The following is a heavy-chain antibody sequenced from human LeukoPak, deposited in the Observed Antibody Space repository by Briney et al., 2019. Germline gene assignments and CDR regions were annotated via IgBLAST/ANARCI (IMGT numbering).Heavy chain of an antibody. Sequence: GESLKISCQGSGYIFTSNWIGWVRQMPGKGLEWMGIIYPDDPDTRYSPSFQGQVTISADKSIKTAYLQWSSLKASDTAMYYCARGLGEAYYYGIDVWGQGTTVTVSS. CDR2: IYPDDPDT. J-gene: IGHJ6*02. V-gene: IGHV5-51*01. CDR1: GYIFTSNW. D-gene: IGHD6-19*01. CDR3: ARGLGEAYYYGIDV.